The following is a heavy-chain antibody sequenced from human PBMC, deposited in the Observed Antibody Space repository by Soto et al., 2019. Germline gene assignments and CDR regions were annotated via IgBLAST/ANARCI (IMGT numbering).Heavy chain of an antibody. J-gene: IGHJ4*02. D-gene: IGHD2-15*01. CDR2: IYYSGST. Sequence: QVQLQESGPGLVKPSETLSLTCTVSGGSISSYYWSWIRQPPGKGLEWIGYIYYSGSTNYNPSLKSRFTISVDTSKNQFSLKLNSVTAADTAVYFCARSGGSLDYWGQGTLVTVSS. CDR1: GGSISSYY. V-gene: IGHV4-59*01. CDR3: ARSGGSLDY.